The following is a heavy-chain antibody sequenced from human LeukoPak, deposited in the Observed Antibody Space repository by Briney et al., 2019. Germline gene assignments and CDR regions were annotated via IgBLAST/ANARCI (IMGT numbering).Heavy chain of an antibody. Sequence: PGGSLRLSCAASGFSISSNYMSWVRQAPGKGLEWVSVIYSGGSTYYADSVKGRFTISRDNSKNTLYLQMNSLRAEDTAVYYCARGREDDYGGNSCTDWGQGTLVTVSS. V-gene: IGHV3-53*01. CDR1: GFSISSNY. CDR3: ARGREDDYGGNSCTD. D-gene: IGHD4-23*01. CDR2: IYSGGST. J-gene: IGHJ4*02.